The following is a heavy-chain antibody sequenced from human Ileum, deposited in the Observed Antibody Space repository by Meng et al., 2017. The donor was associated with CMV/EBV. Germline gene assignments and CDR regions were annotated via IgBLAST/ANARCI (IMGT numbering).Heavy chain of an antibody. CDR2: IKHDGTEK. CDR1: GFTFSTSW. CDR3: VKAWRMGGPLSAFDF. V-gene: IGHV3-7*01. J-gene: IGHJ3*01. D-gene: IGHD1-26*01. Sequence: GESLKISCAASGFTFSTSWMTWGRQNPGQGLEWVANIKHDGTEKNYVDSVKGRFTIFRDNDKNSLYLQMGSLRAEDTAVYYCVKAWRMGGPLSAFDFWGQGTMVTVSS.